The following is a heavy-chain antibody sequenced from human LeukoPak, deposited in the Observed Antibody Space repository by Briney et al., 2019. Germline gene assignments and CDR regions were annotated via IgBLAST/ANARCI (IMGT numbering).Heavy chain of an antibody. CDR2: IKSKTDGGTT. CDR1: GFTFSNAW. Sequence: GGSLSLSCAASGFTFSNAWMSWVRQAPGKGLEWVGRIKSKTDGGTTDYAAPVKGRFTISRDDSKNTLYLQMNSLKTEVTAVYYCTTDRGGCSSTSCYRSDAFDIWGQGTMVTVSS. CDR3: TTDRGGCSSTSCYRSDAFDI. D-gene: IGHD2-2*02. V-gene: IGHV3-15*01. J-gene: IGHJ3*02.